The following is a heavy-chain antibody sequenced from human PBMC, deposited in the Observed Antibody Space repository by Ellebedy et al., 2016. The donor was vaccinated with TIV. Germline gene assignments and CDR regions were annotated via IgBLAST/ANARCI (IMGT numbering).Heavy chain of an antibody. J-gene: IGHJ4*02. CDR3: ARDRLGWREPPNY. CDR1: GFTFSTYW. D-gene: IGHD7-27*01. Sequence: GESLKISCAASGFTFSTYWMNWVRQAPGKGLEWVADIKQDGSEKYYGDSVKGRFTISRDNTKNSLYLEMNSLGDEDTAVYYCARDRLGWREPPNYWGQGTLVTVSS. CDR2: IKQDGSEK. V-gene: IGHV3-7*03.